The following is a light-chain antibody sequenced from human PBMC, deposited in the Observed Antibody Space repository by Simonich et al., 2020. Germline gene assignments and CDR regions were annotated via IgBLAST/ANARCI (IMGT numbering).Light chain of an antibody. CDR3: QQYYSYSWT. CDR2: AAS. J-gene: IGKJ1*01. CDR1: QGISSY. Sequence: AIRMTQSPSSLSASTGDRDTITCRASQGISSYFDWYQQKPGKAPKLLIYAASPLQSGVPSRFSGSGSGTDFTLTISCLQSEDFATYYCQQYYSYSWTFGQGTKVEIK. V-gene: IGKV1-8*01.